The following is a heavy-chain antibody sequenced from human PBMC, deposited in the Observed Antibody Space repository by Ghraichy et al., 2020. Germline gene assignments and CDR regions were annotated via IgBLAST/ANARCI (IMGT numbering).Heavy chain of an antibody. CDR2: IKQDGSEK. Sequence: GGSLRLSCAASGFTFSSYWMSWVRQAPGKGLEWVANIKQDGSEKYYVDSVKGRFTISRDNAKNSLYLQMNSLRAEDTAVYYCARGKVTTDVGSLDYWGQGTLVTVSS. CDR3: ARGKVTTDVGSLDY. CDR1: GFTFSSYW. J-gene: IGHJ4*02. D-gene: IGHD4-17*01. V-gene: IGHV3-7*01.